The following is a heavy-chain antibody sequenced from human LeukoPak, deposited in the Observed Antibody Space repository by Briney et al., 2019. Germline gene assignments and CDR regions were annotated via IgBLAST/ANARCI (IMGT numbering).Heavy chain of an antibody. Sequence: VSVIYSGGSTYYADSVKGRFTISRDNSKNTLYLQMNSLRAEDTAVYYCAKALYGGHDYWGQGTLVTVSS. CDR3: AKALYGGHDY. J-gene: IGHJ4*02. V-gene: IGHV3-53*01. CDR2: IYSGGST. D-gene: IGHD4-23*01.